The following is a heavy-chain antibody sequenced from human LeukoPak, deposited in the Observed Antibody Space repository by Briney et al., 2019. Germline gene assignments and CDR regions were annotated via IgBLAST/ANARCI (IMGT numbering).Heavy chain of an antibody. CDR1: GFTFNNAW. J-gene: IGHJ4*02. V-gene: IGHV3-15*01. D-gene: IGHD5-12*01. Sequence: PGGSLRLSCAASGFTFNNAWMSWVRQAPGKGLEWVGRIKSKTDGGTTDHATPVKGRFTISRDDSKNTLYLQMNSLKTEDTAVYYCTTRPTIVFDYWGQGTLVTVSS. CDR2: IKSKTDGGTT. CDR3: TTRPTIVFDY.